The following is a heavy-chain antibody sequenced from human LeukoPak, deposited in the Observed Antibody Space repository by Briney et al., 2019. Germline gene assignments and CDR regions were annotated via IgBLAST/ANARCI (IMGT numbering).Heavy chain of an antibody. Sequence: ASVTVSFTVSGYTLTELSMHWVRQAPGKGLEWMGGFDPEDGETIYAQKFQGRVTMTEDTSTDTAYMELSSLRSEDTAVYYCATAEFRRPGFDYWGQGTLVTVSS. CDR3: ATAEFRRPGFDY. V-gene: IGHV1-24*01. CDR1: GYTLTELS. CDR2: FDPEDGET. J-gene: IGHJ4*02. D-gene: IGHD1-14*01.